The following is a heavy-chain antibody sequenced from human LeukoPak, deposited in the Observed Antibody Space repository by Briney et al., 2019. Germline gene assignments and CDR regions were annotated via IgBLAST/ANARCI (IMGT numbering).Heavy chain of an antibody. J-gene: IGHJ4*02. V-gene: IGHV3-33*01. CDR3: ARDGIIAAAGNYFDY. Sequence: GGSLRLSCAASGFTFSSYGMHWVRQAPGKGLEWVAVIWYDGSNKYYADSVKGRFTISRDNSKNTLYLQMNSLRAEDTAVYYCARDGIIAAAGNYFDYWGQGTLVTVSS. CDR2: IWYDGSNK. CDR1: GFTFSSYG. D-gene: IGHD6-13*01.